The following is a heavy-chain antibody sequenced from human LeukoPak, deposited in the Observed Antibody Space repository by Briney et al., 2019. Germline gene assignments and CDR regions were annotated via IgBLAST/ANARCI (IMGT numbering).Heavy chain of an antibody. CDR2: INPNSGGT. CDR1: GYTFTGYY. J-gene: IGHJ6*02. D-gene: IGHD6-19*01. Sequence: ASVKVSCKASGYTFTGYYMHWVRQAPGQGLEWMGWINPNSGGTSYAQKFQGWVTMTRDTSISTAYMELSRLRSDDTAVYYCARERIAVAGGEYYYYYGMDVWGQGTMVTVSS. V-gene: IGHV1-2*04. CDR3: ARERIAVAGGEYYYYYGMDV.